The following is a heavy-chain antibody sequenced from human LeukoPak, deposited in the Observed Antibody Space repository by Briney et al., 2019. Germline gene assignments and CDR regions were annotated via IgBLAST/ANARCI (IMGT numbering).Heavy chain of an antibody. V-gene: IGHV4-4*07. Sequence: PSETLSLTCTVSGGSISSYYWSWIRQPAGKGLEWIGRIYTSGSTNYNPSLKSRVTMSVDTSKNQFSLKLSSVTAADTAVYHCARGLDLYNWNSFDPWGQGTLVTVSS. J-gene: IGHJ5*02. CDR1: GGSISSYY. CDR2: IYTSGST. D-gene: IGHD1-20*01. CDR3: ARGLDLYNWNSFDP.